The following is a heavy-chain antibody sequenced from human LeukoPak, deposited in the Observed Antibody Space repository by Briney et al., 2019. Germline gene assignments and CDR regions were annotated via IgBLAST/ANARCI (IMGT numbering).Heavy chain of an antibody. D-gene: IGHD1-26*01. V-gene: IGHV1-8*02. CDR1: GYTFTSYG. CDR3: ARSAGVGAEQREDI. CDR2: MNPNSGNT. J-gene: IGHJ3*02. Sequence: ASVKVSCKASGYTFTSYGISWVRQAPGQGLEWMGWMNPNSGNTGYAQKFQGRVTMTRNTSISTAYMELSSLRSEDTAVYYCARSAGVGAEQREDIWGQGTMVTVSS.